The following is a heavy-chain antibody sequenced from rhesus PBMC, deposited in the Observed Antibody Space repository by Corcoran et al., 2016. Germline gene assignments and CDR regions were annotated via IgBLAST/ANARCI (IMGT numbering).Heavy chain of an antibody. Sequence: QVQLQESGPGLVKPSETLSLTCAVSGVSFSSYWWSWIRQPPGGGLEWIGEINGNLGSKNSTHSLKSRVTISKDASKNQLSLRLNAVTAADTAIYYCAREDGNTRFDYWGQGVLVTVSS. J-gene: IGHJ4*01. D-gene: IGHD4-35*01. CDR2: INGNLGSK. V-gene: IGHV4-80*01. CDR1: GVSFSSYW. CDR3: AREDGNTRFDY.